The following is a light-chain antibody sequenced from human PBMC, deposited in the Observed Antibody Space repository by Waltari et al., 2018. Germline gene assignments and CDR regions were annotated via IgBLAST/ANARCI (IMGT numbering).Light chain of an antibody. V-gene: IGKV3-15*01. CDR2: GAS. CDR1: QSVSSN. J-gene: IGKJ3*01. CDR3: QQYNNWPRP. Sequence: EIVMTQSPATLSVSPGERATLSCRASQSVSSNLAWYQQKPGQAPRLLMYGASPRATGIPARFIGSGSGTEFTLPISSLQSEDFAVYYCQQYNNWPRPFGPGTKVDIK.